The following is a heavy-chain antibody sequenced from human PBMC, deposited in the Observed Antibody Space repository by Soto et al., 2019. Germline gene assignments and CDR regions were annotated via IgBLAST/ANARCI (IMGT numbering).Heavy chain of an antibody. CDR3: ARRDSLLWFGEQQKTFDH. Sequence: PWETLSLTCAVSVYSISSGYYWGWVRQPPGQGPEWIGTIYHNGRTYYNPSLNSRVTISVDTSKNQFSLKLSSVTAADTAVYYCARRDSLLWFGEQQKTFDHWGQGTLVTVSP. V-gene: IGHV4-38-2*01. D-gene: IGHD3-10*01. CDR2: IYHNGRT. CDR1: VYSISSGYY. J-gene: IGHJ4*02.